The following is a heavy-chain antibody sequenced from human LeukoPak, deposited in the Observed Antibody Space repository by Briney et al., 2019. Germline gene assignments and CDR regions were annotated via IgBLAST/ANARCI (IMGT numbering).Heavy chain of an antibody. J-gene: IGHJ6*03. CDR2: MNPNSGNT. V-gene: IGHV1-8*01. CDR1: GYTFTSYD. CDR3: ARGIAAAGISDYMDV. Sequence: ASVKVSCKASGYTFTSYDINWVRQATGQGLEWMGWMNPNSGNTGYAQKLQGRVTMTRNTSISTAYMELSSLRSEDTAVYYCARGIAAAGISDYMDVWGKGTTVTVSS. D-gene: IGHD6-13*01.